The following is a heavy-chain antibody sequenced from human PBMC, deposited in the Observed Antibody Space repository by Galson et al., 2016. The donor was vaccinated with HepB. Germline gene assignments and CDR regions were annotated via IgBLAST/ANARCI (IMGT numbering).Heavy chain of an antibody. Sequence: SETLSLTCVVYGGPFSGYYWSWIRQPPGKGLEWIGEINHSGSTNYNPSLKSRVTISVDTSKNQFSLKLSSVTAADTAVYYCARDSLQGWFDPWGQGTLVTVSS. CDR3: ARDSLQGWFDP. D-gene: IGHD1-26*01. V-gene: IGHV4-34*01. J-gene: IGHJ5*02. CDR2: INHSGST. CDR1: GGPFSGYY.